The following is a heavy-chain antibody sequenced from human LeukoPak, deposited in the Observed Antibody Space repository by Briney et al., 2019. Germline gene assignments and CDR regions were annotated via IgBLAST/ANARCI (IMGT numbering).Heavy chain of an antibody. V-gene: IGHV1-69*05. CDR1: GGTFSSYA. D-gene: IGHD3-10*01. J-gene: IGHJ3*02. Sequence: SVKVSCKASGGTFSSYAISWVRQAPGQGLEWMGGIIPILGTANYAQKFQGRVTITTDESTSTAYMELSSLRSEDTAVYYCASSGRGYYYGYRAFDIWGQGTMVTVSS. CDR3: ASSGRGYYYGYRAFDI. CDR2: IIPILGTA.